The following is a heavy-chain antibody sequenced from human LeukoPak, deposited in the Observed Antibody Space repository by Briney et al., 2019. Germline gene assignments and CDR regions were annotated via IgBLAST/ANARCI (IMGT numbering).Heavy chain of an antibody. Sequence: ASVKVSCKAFGYTFTSYAIHWVRQAPGQRLEWMGWINAGNGNTKYSQKIQGRVTITRDTSASTAYMELRSLRSDDTAVYYCARDYYDSSGGNWFDPWGQGTLVTVSS. CDR2: INAGNGNT. D-gene: IGHD3-22*01. J-gene: IGHJ5*02. V-gene: IGHV1-3*01. CDR1: GYTFTSYA. CDR3: ARDYYDSSGGNWFDP.